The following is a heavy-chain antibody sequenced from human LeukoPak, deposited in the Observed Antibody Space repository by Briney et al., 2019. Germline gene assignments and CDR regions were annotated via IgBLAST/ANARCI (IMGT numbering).Heavy chain of an antibody. CDR1: GFTFSSYA. CDR2: ISGSGGST. CDR3: ATASYSSSWYYFDY. Sequence: HTGGSLRLSCAASGFTFSSYAMSWVRQAPGKGLEWVSAISGSGGSTYYADSVKGRFTISRDNSKNTLYLQMNSLRAEDTAVYYCATASYSSSWYYFDYWGQGTLVTVSS. D-gene: IGHD6-13*01. J-gene: IGHJ4*02. V-gene: IGHV3-23*01.